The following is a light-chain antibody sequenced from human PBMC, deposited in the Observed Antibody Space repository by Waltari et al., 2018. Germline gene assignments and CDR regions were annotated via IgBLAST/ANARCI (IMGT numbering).Light chain of an antibody. CDR1: SLRSYD. V-gene: IGLV3-19*01. Sequence: SSELTQDPAVSVALGQTVRITCQGDSLRSYDASWYQQKPGQAPILVIYGKDKRPTGIPDRFSGSSSGNTASLTITGAQAEDEADYYCNSRDRRGHRPFGGGTKVTVL. CDR3: NSRDRRGHRP. CDR2: GKD. J-gene: IGLJ2*01.